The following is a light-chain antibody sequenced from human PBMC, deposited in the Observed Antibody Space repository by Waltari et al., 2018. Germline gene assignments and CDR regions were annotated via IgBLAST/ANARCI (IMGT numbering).Light chain of an antibody. J-gene: IGLJ3*02. CDR2: GHD. V-gene: IGLV3-19*01. Sequence: SSQLTQDPAVSVALGQTVRITCQVDSLRSYYASCYQQRPGQAPFLVLYGHDNRPSGLPVRFSGSTSGNTASLTITRAQAEDAGVYYCLSRDSSSTRVFGGGTTLTV. CDR1: SLRSYY. CDR3: LSRDSSSTRV.